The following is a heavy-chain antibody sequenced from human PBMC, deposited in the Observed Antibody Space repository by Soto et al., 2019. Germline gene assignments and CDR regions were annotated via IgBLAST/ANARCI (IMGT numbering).Heavy chain of an antibody. D-gene: IGHD4-4*01. Sequence: GESLTISCRGSGYSFTSYWIGWVRQMPGKGLEWMGIIYPGDSDTRYSPSFQGQVTISADKSISTAYLQWSSLKASDTAMYYCARLHFVFAHHLRAYNNPETNYYYYYYMAVWGKGTTVTVSS. CDR2: IYPGDSDT. CDR1: GYSFTSYW. V-gene: IGHV5-51*01. J-gene: IGHJ6*03. CDR3: ARLHFVFAHHLRAYNNPETNYYYYYYMAV.